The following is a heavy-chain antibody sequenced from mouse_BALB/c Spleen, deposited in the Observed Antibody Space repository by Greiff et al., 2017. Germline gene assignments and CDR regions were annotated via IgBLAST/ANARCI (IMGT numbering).Heavy chain of an antibody. V-gene: IGHV1-54*01. J-gene: IGHJ4*01. CDR2: INPGSGGT. Sequence: VQLQQSGAELVKPGASVKLSCTASGFNIKDTYMHWVKQRPGQGLEWIGVINPGSGGTNYNEKLKGKATLTADKSSSTAYMQLSSLTSDDSAVYFCARSREIYYGVMDYWGQGTSVTVSS. D-gene: IGHD2-1*01. CDR1: GFNIKDTY. CDR3: ARSREIYYGVMDY.